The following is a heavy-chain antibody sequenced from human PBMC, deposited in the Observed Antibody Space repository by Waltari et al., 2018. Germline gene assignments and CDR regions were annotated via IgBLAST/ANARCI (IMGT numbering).Heavy chain of an antibody. CDR1: GGSISSSSYY. Sequence: QLQLQESGPGLVKPSETLSLTCTVSGGSISSSSYYWGWIRQPPGKGLEWIGSIYYSGSTYYNPSLKSRVTISVDTSKNQFSLKLSSVTAADTAVYYCASDLFDTAMVPTDYWGQGTLVTVSS. J-gene: IGHJ4*02. V-gene: IGHV4-39*01. D-gene: IGHD5-18*01. CDR3: ASDLFDTAMVPTDY. CDR2: IYYSGST.